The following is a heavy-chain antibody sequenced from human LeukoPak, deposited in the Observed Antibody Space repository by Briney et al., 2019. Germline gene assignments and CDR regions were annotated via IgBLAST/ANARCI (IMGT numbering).Heavy chain of an antibody. CDR3: AKGDMVRGVFWYFDL. V-gene: IGHV3-9*01. CDR1: GFTFDDYA. Sequence: GGSLRLSCAASGFTFDDYAMHWVRQAPGKGLEWVSGISWNSGSIVYADSVKGRFTISRDNAKNSLYLQMNSLRAEDTALYYCAKGDMVRGVFWYFDLWGRGTLVTVSS. D-gene: IGHD3-10*01. J-gene: IGHJ2*01. CDR2: ISWNSGSI.